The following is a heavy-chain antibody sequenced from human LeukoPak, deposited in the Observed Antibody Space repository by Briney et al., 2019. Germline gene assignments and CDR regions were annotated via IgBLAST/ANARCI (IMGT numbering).Heavy chain of an antibody. J-gene: IGHJ6*04. CDR3: ARHVGVFHHDLDV. Sequence: GESLKISCKGSGYSFTNYWIGWVRQMPGKGLEWMGIIYPGDSDTRYSPSFQGQVTISADKSITTAYLQWSSLKASDTAMYYCARHVGVFHHDLDVWGKGTTVTVSS. V-gene: IGHV5-51*01. CDR1: GYSFTNYW. CDR2: IYPGDSDT. D-gene: IGHD2-21*01.